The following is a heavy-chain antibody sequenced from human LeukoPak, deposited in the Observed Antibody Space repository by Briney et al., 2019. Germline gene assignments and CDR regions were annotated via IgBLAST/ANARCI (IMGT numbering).Heavy chain of an antibody. CDR1: GGSISSYY. V-gene: IGHV3-48*01. Sequence: PSETLSLTCSVFGGSISSYYWSWIRQPPGKGLEWVSYIRSSSRTIYYADSVKGRFTISRDNAKNSLYLQMNSLRAEDTAVYYCARDGSGRVPEMSAPDYWGQGTLVTVSS. CDR2: IRSSSRTI. J-gene: IGHJ4*02. D-gene: IGHD3-10*01. CDR3: ARDGSGRVPEMSAPDY.